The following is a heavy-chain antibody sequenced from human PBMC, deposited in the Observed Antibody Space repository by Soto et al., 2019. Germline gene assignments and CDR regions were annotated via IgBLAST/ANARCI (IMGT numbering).Heavy chain of an antibody. D-gene: IGHD2-2*02. CDR2: IIPIFGTA. Sequence: QVQLVQSGAEVKKPGSSVKVSCKASGGTFSSYAISWVRQAPGQGLEWMGGIIPIFGTANYAQKFQGRVTITADKSTSTAYMELSSLSSEDTAVYYCANSDIVVVPAAIWNWFDPWGQGTLVTVSS. CDR1: GGTFSSYA. CDR3: ANSDIVVVPAAIWNWFDP. V-gene: IGHV1-69*06. J-gene: IGHJ5*02.